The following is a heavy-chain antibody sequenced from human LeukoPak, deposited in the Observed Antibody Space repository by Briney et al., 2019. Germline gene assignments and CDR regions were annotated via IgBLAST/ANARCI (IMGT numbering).Heavy chain of an antibody. Sequence: PSETLSLTPTVSGGSPSGYYWSCIWEPPRKGLGWSGYIYYSGSTIYTPSLKRRVAMSVDTSKDQFSLKLTSVTAADTALHDCARQGSGGLADAFDVCGQGTMVTVSS. CDR2: IYYSGST. CDR3: ARQGSGGLADAFDV. CDR1: GGSPSGYY. D-gene: IGHD3/OR15-3a*01. J-gene: IGHJ3*01. V-gene: IGHV4-59*08.